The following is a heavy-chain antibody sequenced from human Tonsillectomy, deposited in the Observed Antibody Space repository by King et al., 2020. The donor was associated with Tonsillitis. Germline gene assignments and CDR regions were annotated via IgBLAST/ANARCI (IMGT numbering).Heavy chain of an antibody. J-gene: IGHJ4*02. CDR2: IKSKTDGGTT. CDR1: GFTFSNAW. D-gene: IGHD5-18*01. V-gene: IGHV3-15*01. Sequence: VQLVESGGGLVKPGGSLRLSCAASGFTFSNAWMSWVRQAPGKGLEWVGRIKSKTDGGTTDYAAPVKGRFTISRDDSKNTLYLQMNSLKTEDTAVYYCTTGGAQLWLRYFDYWGQGTLVTVSS. CDR3: TTGGAQLWLRYFDY.